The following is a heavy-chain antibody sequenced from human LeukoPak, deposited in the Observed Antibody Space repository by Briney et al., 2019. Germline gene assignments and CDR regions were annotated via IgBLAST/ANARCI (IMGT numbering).Heavy chain of an antibody. J-gene: IGHJ3*02. CDR3: ARDLKEGYDAFDI. Sequence: SVKVSCKASGDTFSSYAITWVRQAPGQGLEWMGGIIPIFGTANYAQKFQGRVTITADKSTSTAYMELSSLRSEDTAVYYCARDLKEGYDAFDIWGQGTMVTVSS. D-gene: IGHD3-22*01. CDR2: IIPIFGTA. CDR1: GDTFSSYA. V-gene: IGHV1-69*06.